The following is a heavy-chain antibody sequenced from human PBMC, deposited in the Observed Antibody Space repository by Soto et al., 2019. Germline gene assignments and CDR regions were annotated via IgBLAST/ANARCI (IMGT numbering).Heavy chain of an antibody. CDR3: ARESRSELGTVEY. J-gene: IGHJ4*02. CDR2: FSLSGTT. D-gene: IGHD1-1*01. CDR1: GASITGSSY. Sequence: SETLSLTCTVSGASITGSSYWSCIRQPAGKGLEWIGRFSLSGTTTYNPSLRSRVTMSVDTSKNQFSLNLNSVTAADTAVYYCARESRSELGTVEYWGQGTLVTVSS. V-gene: IGHV4-4*07.